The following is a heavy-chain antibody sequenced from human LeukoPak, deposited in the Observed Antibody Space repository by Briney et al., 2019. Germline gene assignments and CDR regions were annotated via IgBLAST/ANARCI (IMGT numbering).Heavy chain of an antibody. CDR3: AGLLAGCPGGRCRAHFDY. J-gene: IGHJ4*02. CDR1: GDSISSNY. CDR2: IYYSGST. V-gene: IGHV4-59*01. Sequence: SETLSLTCSVSGDSISSNYWSWVRQPPGEGGGWGGYIYYSGSTNYNPSLKSRVTISVDKSKNHFSLNLSSVPTEDPAVYYGAGLLAGCPGGRCRAHFDYWGQGTLVTVSS. D-gene: IGHD2-15*01.